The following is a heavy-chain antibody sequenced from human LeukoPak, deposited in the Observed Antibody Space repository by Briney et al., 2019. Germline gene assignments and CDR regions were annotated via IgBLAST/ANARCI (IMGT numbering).Heavy chain of an antibody. D-gene: IGHD3-22*01. Sequence: PGGSLRLSCAASGFTFSNYAMSWVRQAPGKGLEWVSGIIGSGGSTYYADSVKGRFTISRDISKNTVYLQMNSLRAEDTAVYYCAKAPSFMPYDSSGYFDYWGQGTLVTVSS. CDR3: AKAPSFMPYDSSGYFDY. CDR2: IIGSGGST. CDR1: GFTFSNYA. V-gene: IGHV3-23*01. J-gene: IGHJ4*02.